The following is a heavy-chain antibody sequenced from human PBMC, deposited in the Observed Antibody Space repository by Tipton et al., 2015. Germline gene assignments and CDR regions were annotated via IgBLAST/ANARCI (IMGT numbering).Heavy chain of an antibody. V-gene: IGHV3-23*01. J-gene: IGHJ6*02. CDR1: GFDLTSYG. Sequence: GSLRLSCVASGFDLTSYGMNWVRQAPGKGLEWISGINGRGGSIYYIDSVKGRFTVSRDESKNTLYLEMNSLRDEDTAVYYCAKDKSGGWRLRYRNYGLDVWGQGATVIVSS. D-gene: IGHD5-12*01. CDR3: AKDKSGGWRLRYRNYGLDV. CDR2: INGRGGSI.